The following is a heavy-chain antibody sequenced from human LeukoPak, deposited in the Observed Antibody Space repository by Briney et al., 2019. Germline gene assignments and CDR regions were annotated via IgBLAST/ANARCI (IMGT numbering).Heavy chain of an antibody. D-gene: IGHD3-22*01. J-gene: IGHJ4*02. CDR2: LNPSGGST. V-gene: IGHV1-46*01. Sequence: ASVKVSCKASGYTFTTYYMHWVRQAPGQGLEWVGILNPSGGSTNYAQKFQGRVTMTRDTSTSTVYMELSSLRSEDTAVYYCARGDYYDSNGYYFDYWGQGTLVTVSS. CDR3: ARGDYYDSNGYYFDY. CDR1: GYTFTTYY.